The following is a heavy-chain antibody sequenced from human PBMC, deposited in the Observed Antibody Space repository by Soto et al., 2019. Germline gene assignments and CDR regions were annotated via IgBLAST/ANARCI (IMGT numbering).Heavy chain of an antibody. V-gene: IGHV1-2*02. Sequence: SGRVDSNTAGYTFTDYYMHWVRQAPGQGLEWMGWINPNSGGTNYAQKFQGRVTMTRVTSISTAYMELSSLRSDDTALYYCAKDPNIVVVPAATGGMDVWGQGTTVTVSS. J-gene: IGHJ6*02. CDR2: INPNSGGT. CDR1: GYTFTDYY. D-gene: IGHD2-2*01. CDR3: AKDPNIVVVPAATGGMDV.